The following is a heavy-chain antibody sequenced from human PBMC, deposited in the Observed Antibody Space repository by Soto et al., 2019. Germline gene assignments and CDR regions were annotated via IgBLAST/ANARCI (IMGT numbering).Heavy chain of an antibody. D-gene: IGHD3-16*01. CDR3: ATWMATFPGRYGGGNNWFDP. J-gene: IGHJ5*02. Sequence: SETLSLTCTVSGGSISSSSYYWGWIRQPPGKGLEWIGSIYYSGSTYYNPSLKSRVTVSVDTSKNQFSLKLSSVTAADTAVYYCATWMATFPGRYGGGNNWFDPWGQGTLVTVSS. CDR2: IYYSGST. CDR1: GGSISSSSYY. V-gene: IGHV4-39*01.